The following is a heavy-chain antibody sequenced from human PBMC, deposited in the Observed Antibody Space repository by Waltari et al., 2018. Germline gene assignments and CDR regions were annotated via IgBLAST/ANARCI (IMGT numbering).Heavy chain of an antibody. Sequence: EVQLVESGGGLVQPGRSLRLSCAASGFTFDDYAMHWVRQDPGKGLEWVSGMSWNSGSIGYADSVKGRFTISRDNAKNSLYLQMNSLRAEDTALYYCAKDNGGGVYYYGSGSRYYFDYWGQGTLVTVSS. CDR3: AKDNGGGVYYYGSGSRYYFDY. CDR2: MSWNSGSI. CDR1: GFTFDDYA. J-gene: IGHJ4*02. V-gene: IGHV3-9*01. D-gene: IGHD3-10*01.